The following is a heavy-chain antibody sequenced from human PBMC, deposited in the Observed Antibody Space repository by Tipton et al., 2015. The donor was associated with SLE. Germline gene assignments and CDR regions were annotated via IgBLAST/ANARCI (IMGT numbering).Heavy chain of an antibody. CDR2: INPNSGGT. Sequence: QLVQSGAEVKKPGASVKVSCRASGYTFTGYYLHWVRQAPGQGLEWMGWINPNSGGTNYAQKFQGGVTMTRDTSISTAYMELSRLRSDDTAIYYCARECSGTGCLDYWGQGTLVTVSS. D-gene: IGHD2-8*02. J-gene: IGHJ4*02. CDR1: GYTFTGYY. V-gene: IGHV1-2*02. CDR3: ARECSGTGCLDY.